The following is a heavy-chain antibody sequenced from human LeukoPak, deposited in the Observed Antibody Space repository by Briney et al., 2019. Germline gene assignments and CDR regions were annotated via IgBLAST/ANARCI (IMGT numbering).Heavy chain of an antibody. J-gene: IGHJ4*02. V-gene: IGHV5-51*01. CDR1: GYSFTSYW. CDR3: ASADSGSYLAYYFDY. Sequence: GESLKISCKGSGYSFTSYWIGCVRQMPGKGLEWMGIIYAADSDTRYSPSFQGQVTISADKSISTAYLQWSSLKASDTAMYYCASADSGSYLAYYFDYWGQGTLVTVSS. D-gene: IGHD1-26*01. CDR2: IYAADSDT.